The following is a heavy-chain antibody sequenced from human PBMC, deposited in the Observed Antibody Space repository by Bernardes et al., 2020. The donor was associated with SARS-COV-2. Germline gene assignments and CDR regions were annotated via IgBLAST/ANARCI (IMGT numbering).Heavy chain of an antibody. Sequence: GGSLRLSCAASGFTFGDYAMHWVRQAPGKGLEWVSGISWNSGSIGYADSVKGRFTISRDNAKNSLYLQMNSLRAEDTALYYCAKDMGVRVATMFFDYWGQGTLVTVSS. J-gene: IGHJ4*02. V-gene: IGHV3-9*01. CDR3: AKDMGVRVATMFFDY. D-gene: IGHD5-12*01. CDR2: ISWNSGSI. CDR1: GFTFGDYA.